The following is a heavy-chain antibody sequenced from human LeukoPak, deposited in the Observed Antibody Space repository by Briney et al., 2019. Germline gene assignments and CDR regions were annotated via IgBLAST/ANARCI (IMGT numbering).Heavy chain of an antibody. CDR2: IYHSGST. Sequence: SGTLSLTCTVSGGSFSGYYWSWIRQPPGKGLEWIGEIYHSGSTNYNPSLKSRVTISVDNSKNQFSLKMSSMTAADTAVYYCARAGWYTLDNWGQGTLVTVSS. V-gene: IGHV4-34*01. J-gene: IGHJ4*02. CDR3: ARAGWYTLDN. D-gene: IGHD2-15*01. CDR1: GGSFSGYY.